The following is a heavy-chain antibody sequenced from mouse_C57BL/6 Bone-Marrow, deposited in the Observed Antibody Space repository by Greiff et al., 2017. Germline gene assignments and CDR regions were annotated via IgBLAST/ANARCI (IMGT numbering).Heavy chain of an antibody. CDR1: GYTFTDYE. CDR3: TRDSYYVYCAMDY. D-gene: IGHD2-12*01. J-gene: IGHJ4*01. Sequence: VQLQQSGAELVRPGASVTLSCKASGYTFTDYEMHWVKQTPVHGLEWIGAIDPETGGTTYNQKFKGKAILTADKSSSTAYVELRSLTSEDSAVYYYTRDSYYVYCAMDYWGQGTSVTVSS. V-gene: IGHV1-15*01. CDR2: IDPETGGT.